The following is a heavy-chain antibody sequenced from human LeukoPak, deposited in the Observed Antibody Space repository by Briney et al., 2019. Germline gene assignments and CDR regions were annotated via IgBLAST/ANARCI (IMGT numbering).Heavy chain of an antibody. Sequence: ASVKVSCKASGGTFSSYAISWVRQAPGQGLEWMGIINPSGGSTSYAQKFQGRVTMTRDTSTSTVYMELSSLRSEDTAVYYCARDESPRGYSYGYGVEYYYYMDVWGKGTTVTVSS. V-gene: IGHV1-46*01. CDR3: ARDESPRGYSYGYGVEYYYYMDV. CDR1: GGTFSSYA. CDR2: INPSGGST. D-gene: IGHD5-18*01. J-gene: IGHJ6*03.